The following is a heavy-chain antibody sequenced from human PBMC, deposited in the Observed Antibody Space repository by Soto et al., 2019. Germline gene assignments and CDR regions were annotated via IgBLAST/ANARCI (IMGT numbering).Heavy chain of an antibody. CDR3: VMVDNYVTPTPQDV. J-gene: IGHJ6*02. CDR2: ISPYTGNT. V-gene: IGHV1-18*01. Sequence: QVQLVLSGDEVKKPGASVKVSCKASGYIFVNYGIAWVRQAPGQGLEWMGWISPYTGNTHSATKIQGRLTMTTDTSTSTAYMDQGSLTSDDTAVYYCVMVDNYVTPTPQDVWGQGTTVTVSS. CDR1: GYIFVNYG. D-gene: IGHD3-16*01.